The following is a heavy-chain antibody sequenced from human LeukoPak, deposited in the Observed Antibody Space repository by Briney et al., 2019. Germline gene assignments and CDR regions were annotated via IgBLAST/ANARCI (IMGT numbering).Heavy chain of an antibody. D-gene: IGHD1-20*01. CDR1: GFTFSSYE. CDR2: ISSSGSTI. V-gene: IGHV3-48*03. Sequence: GGSLRLSCAASGFTFSSYEMNWVSQAPGKGLEWVSYISSSGSTIYYADSVKGRFTISRDNAKNSLYLQMNSLRAEDTAVYYCARAITGTTRHGCWGQGTLVTVSS. J-gene: IGHJ4*02. CDR3: ARAITGTTRHGC.